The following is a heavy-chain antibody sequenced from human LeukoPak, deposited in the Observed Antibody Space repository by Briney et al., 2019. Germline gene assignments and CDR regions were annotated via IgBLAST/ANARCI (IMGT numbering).Heavy chain of an antibody. CDR3: ARFDYGDKRDKSYFDY. CDR1: GASVSTYY. V-gene: IGHV4-4*07. Sequence: SETLSLTCTVSGASVSTYYWSWIRQPAGKGLEWIGRIYPSGSTNYNPSLKSRVTMSVDTCKNQFSLKLSSVAAADTAVYYCARFDYGDKRDKSYFDYWGQGTLVTVSS. CDR2: IYPSGST. J-gene: IGHJ4*02. D-gene: IGHD4-17*01.